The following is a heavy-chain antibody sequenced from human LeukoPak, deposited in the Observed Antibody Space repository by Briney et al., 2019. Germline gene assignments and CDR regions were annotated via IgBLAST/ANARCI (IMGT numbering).Heavy chain of an antibody. J-gene: IGHJ3*02. Sequence: SVKVSCKASGGTFSSYAISWVRQAPGQGLEWMGGIIPIFGTANYAQRFQGRVTITADESTSTAYMELSSLRSEDTAVYYCARVIWWELGGKAFDIWGQGTMVTVSS. CDR1: GGTFSSYA. CDR3: ARVIWWELGGKAFDI. CDR2: IIPIFGTA. V-gene: IGHV1-69*13. D-gene: IGHD1-26*01.